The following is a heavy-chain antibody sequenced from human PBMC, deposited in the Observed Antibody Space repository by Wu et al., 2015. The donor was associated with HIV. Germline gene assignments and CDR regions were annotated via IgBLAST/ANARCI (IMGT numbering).Heavy chain of an antibody. CDR3: ARDSIAVPVYFDY. Sequence: QALLVQSGAEVKKPGASVKVSCKTSGYTFAIYDINWVRQAAGQGLEWMGWISADNGTTNYAQKVQGRVTMTTDTSTSTAYMELRSLRSDDTAVYYCARDSIAVPVYFDYWGQGTLVTVSS. J-gene: IGHJ4*02. D-gene: IGHD6-19*01. CDR2: ISADNGTT. CDR1: GYTFAIYD. V-gene: IGHV1-18*01.